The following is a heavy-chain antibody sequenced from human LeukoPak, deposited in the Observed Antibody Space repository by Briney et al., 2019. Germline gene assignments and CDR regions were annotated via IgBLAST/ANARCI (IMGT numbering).Heavy chain of an antibody. CDR3: TTDPSSYDSTVLDY. J-gene: IGHJ4*02. CDR1: GFTFRSYA. Sequence: GGSLRLSCAASGFTFRSYAMNWVRQAPGKGLEWVGRIKSKTDGGTTDYAAPVKGRFTISRDDSKNTLYLQMNSLKTEDTAVYYCTTDPSSYDSTVLDYWGQGTLVTVSS. CDR2: IKSKTDGGTT. V-gene: IGHV3-15*07. D-gene: IGHD3-22*01.